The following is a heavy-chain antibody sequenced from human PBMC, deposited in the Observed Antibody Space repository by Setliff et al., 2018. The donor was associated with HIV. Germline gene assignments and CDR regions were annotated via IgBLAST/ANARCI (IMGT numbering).Heavy chain of an antibody. V-gene: IGHV3-30*02. J-gene: IGHJ6*03. Sequence: GGSLRLSCAASGFTVSSNYMSRVRQAPGKGLEWVAFIRSDETNKYYSDSVKGRFTISRDTSKNTLFLQINSLRPEDTAVYYCARISVASRYNSDMDVWGKGTTVTVSS. CDR3: ARISVASRYNSDMDV. CDR2: IRSDETNK. CDR1: GFTVSSNY. D-gene: IGHD5-12*01.